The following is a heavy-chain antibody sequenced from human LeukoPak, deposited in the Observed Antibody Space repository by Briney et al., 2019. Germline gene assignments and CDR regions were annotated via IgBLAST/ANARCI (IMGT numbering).Heavy chain of an antibody. CDR3: AKDLKYSGSCRAFDY. Sequence: PGGSLRLSCAASEFTFSSYAMAWVRQAPGKGLEWVSGISGSGVSTFYADSVKGRFIISRDNSKNTVYLQMNSLRAEDTAVYYCAKDLKYSGSCRAFDYCGQGTLVTVSS. CDR2: ISGSGVST. CDR1: EFTFSSYA. J-gene: IGHJ4*02. D-gene: IGHD1-26*01. V-gene: IGHV3-23*01.